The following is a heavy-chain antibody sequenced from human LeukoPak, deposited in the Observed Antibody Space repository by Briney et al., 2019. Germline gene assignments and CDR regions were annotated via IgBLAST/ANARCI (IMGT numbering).Heavy chain of an antibody. D-gene: IGHD6-19*01. CDR2: ISGSDKST. Sequence: GGSLRLSCAASGFTFRSYAMSWVRQAPGKGLEWVSVISGSDKSTYYADSVKGRFTISRDNSKNSLSLQMNSLRAEDTAVYYCARAGTPWGFDIWGQGTLVTVSS. J-gene: IGHJ3*02. CDR3: ARAGTPWGFDI. CDR1: GFTFRSYA. V-gene: IGHV3-23*01.